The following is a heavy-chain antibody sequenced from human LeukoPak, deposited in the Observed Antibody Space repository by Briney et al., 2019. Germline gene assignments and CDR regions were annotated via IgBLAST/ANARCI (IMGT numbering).Heavy chain of an antibody. D-gene: IGHD6-13*01. V-gene: IGHV7-4-1*02. Sequence: ASVKVSCKASGYTFTSYAMNWVRQAPGQGLEWMGWINTNTGNPTYAQGFTGRFVFSLDTSVSTAYLQISSLKAEDTAVYYCAREGRIAAAGLRYFQHWGQGTLVTVSS. J-gene: IGHJ1*01. CDR2: INTNTGNP. CDR1: GYTFTSYA. CDR3: AREGRIAAAGLRYFQH.